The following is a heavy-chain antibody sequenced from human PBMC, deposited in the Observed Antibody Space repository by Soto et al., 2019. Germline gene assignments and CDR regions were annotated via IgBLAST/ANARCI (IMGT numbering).Heavy chain of an antibody. CDR2: ISYSGST. J-gene: IGHJ5*02. D-gene: IGHD2-15*01. V-gene: IGHV4-31*11. CDR1: GGSISRTNHF. Sequence: QVQLQESGPGLVKPSQTLSLSCAVSGGSISRTNHFWNWIRQPPGKGLEWIGFISYSGSTFYNPSLKRRLTIALETSKNHFSRRLPSVAAADTAVYYCAREEAVRSERWFDPWGQGTLVTVSS. CDR3: AREEAVRSERWFDP.